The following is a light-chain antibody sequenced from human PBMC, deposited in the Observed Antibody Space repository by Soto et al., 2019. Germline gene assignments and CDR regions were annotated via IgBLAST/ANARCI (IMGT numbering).Light chain of an antibody. Sequence: IQMTQSRSTLSASVGARCTSTGMASQTISSWLAWYQQKPGKARKLLIYKASTLKSGVTSRFSGSGSGTEFTLTISSLQPDDFATYYCQPYNSYSEAFGPGTQVDIK. J-gene: IGKJ1*01. V-gene: IGKV1-5*03. CDR1: QTISSW. CDR3: QPYNSYSEA. CDR2: KAS.